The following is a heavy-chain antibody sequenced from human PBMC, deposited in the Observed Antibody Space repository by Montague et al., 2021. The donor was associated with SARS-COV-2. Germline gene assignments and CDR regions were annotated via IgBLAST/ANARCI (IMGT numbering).Heavy chain of an antibody. CDR3: ARVGRQQLVRLSGMDV. CDR1: GGPISSSSYY. V-gene: IGHV4-39*07. D-gene: IGHD6-13*01. J-gene: IGHJ6*02. CDR2: IYYSGST. Sequence: SETLSLTCTVSGGPISSSSYYWGWIRQPPGKVLEWIGSIYYSGSTYYNPSLKRRVTISVDTSKNQFSLKLSSVTAADTAVYYCARVGRQQLVRLSGMDVWGQGTTVTVSS.